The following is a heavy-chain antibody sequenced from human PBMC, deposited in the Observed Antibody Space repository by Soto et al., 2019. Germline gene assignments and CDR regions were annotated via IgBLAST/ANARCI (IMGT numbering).Heavy chain of an antibody. CDR3: ARLGCSGGIWEAFLGGYNYNMAA. J-gene: IGHJ6*02. D-gene: IGHD2-15*01. CDR1: GETFTNYW. Sequence: GESLKISCKASGETFTNYWISWVRQMPGKGLEWMGIIYPGDSDIRYSPSFQGVVTISADKSISTAYLQWNRLKASDTAMYYCARLGCSGGIWEAFLGGYNYNMAAWGQGATSPVSS. CDR2: IYPGDSDI. V-gene: IGHV5-51*01.